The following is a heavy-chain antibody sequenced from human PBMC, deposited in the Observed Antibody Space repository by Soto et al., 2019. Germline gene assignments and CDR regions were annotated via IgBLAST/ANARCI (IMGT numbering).Heavy chain of an antibody. J-gene: IGHJ5*01. D-gene: IGHD3-10*01. CDR3: TRAYGAETFDF. Sequence: QVLLVQSGAEVKKPGASVKVSCKASGYTFNNYDIHWVRQAPGHGIEWMGWMNPNSGNTGYAQNFRGRVTMTQNTAIGTAYMELSSLRSDDTATYYCTRAYGAETFDFWGQGTRVTVSS. CDR1: GYTFNNYD. V-gene: IGHV1-8*02. CDR2: MNPNSGNT.